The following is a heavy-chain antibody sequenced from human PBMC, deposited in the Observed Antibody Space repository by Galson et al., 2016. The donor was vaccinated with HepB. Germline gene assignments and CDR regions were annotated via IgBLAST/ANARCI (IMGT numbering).Heavy chain of an antibody. V-gene: IGHV3-23*01. CDR2: ISGSGGST. J-gene: IGHJ6*02. D-gene: IGHD3-10*01. CDR1: GFTFSSYA. Sequence: SLRLSCATSGFTFSSYAMSWVRQAPGKGLEWVSGISGSGGSTYYANSVKGRFTVSRHNSKNTLYLQMNSLRAEDTAVYYCAKDLGSGSGTYYTGYHYYGMDVGGQGATVTVSS. CDR3: AKDLGSGSGTYYTGYHYYGMDV.